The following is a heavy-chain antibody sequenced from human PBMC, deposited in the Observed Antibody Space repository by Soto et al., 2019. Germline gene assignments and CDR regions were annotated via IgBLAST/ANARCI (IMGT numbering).Heavy chain of an antibody. V-gene: IGHV4-34*01. CDR3: ARGGILTGFGWDN. D-gene: IGHD3-9*01. Sequence: QVQLQQWGAGLLKASETLSLTCAVYGGSFSGYYWSWIRQPPGKGLERIGEINHSGRTNHNPSLKSRVTISVDTSKNQFSLKLSSVTAADSAVYYCARGGILTGFGWDNWGQGTLVTVSS. CDR2: INHSGRT. CDR1: GGSFSGYY. J-gene: IGHJ4*02.